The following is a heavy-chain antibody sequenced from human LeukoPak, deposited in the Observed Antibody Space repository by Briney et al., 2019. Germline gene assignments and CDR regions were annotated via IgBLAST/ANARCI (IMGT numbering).Heavy chain of an antibody. V-gene: IGHV1-2*02. J-gene: IGHJ2*01. D-gene: IGHD4-17*01. CDR2: INPNSGGT. CDR1: GYTFTGYY. CDR3: ARYYGDLHWYFDL. Sequence: ASVKVPCKASGYTFTGYYMHWVRQAPGQGLEWMGWINPNSGGTIYAQKFQGRVTMTRDTSISTAYMELSSLRSDDTAVYYCARYYGDLHWYFDLWGRGTLVTVSS.